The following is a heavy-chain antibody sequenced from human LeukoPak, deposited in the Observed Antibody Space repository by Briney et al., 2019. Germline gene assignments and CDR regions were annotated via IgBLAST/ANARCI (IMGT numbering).Heavy chain of an antibody. CDR1: GYSFNGYY. CDR3: ARASLVYFGGMFPTHRPYDF. J-gene: IGHJ4*02. Sequence: ASVKVSCKALGYSFNGYYLHWVRHAPGQGLQWVGWINPHTGGTAYAQNSQGRVTLTRDTSVTTAFLELSGLRFDDTAIYYCARASLVYFGGMFPTHRPYDFWGQGTQVAVSP. CDR2: INPHTGGT. D-gene: IGHD3-10*01. V-gene: IGHV1-2*02.